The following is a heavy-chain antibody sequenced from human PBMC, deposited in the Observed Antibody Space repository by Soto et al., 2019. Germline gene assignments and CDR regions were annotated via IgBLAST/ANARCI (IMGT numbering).Heavy chain of an antibody. CDR1: GFTFSNYA. Sequence: EVQLVESGGGLVQPRGSLRLSCAASGFTFSNYAMHWVRQAPGKGLECVSVISGNGDTTYYANSVKDRFTISRDNSKNTLYLQMGSLRADDMAVYYCARAWRADVWGQGTTVAVSS. CDR2: ISGNGDTT. CDR3: ARAWRADV. V-gene: IGHV3-64*01. J-gene: IGHJ6*02.